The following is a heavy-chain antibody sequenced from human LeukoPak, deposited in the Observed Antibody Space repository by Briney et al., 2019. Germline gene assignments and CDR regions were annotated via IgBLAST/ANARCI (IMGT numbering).Heavy chain of an antibody. J-gene: IGHJ4*01. CDR3: AKNRGAIGGSIDY. CDR1: GFTVSSNY. Sequence: GGSLRLSCAASGFTVSSNYMSWVRQAPGGGLEWVSGISGGGGTTYYADSVKGRFTISRDNSRNTLYLQMNSLRAEDSATFYCAKNRGAIGGSIDYWGQGTLVTVSS. V-gene: IGHV3-23*01. D-gene: IGHD2-15*01. CDR2: ISGGGGTT.